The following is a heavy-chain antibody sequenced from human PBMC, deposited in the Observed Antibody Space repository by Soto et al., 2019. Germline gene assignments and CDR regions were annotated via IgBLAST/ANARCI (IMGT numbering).Heavy chain of an antibody. J-gene: IGHJ6*02. D-gene: IGHD2-2*01. CDR3: ARWVEFVLVVVPTAPGGMDV. CDR2: MHYSGTT. CDR1: GGSISSGDYY. Sequence: PSETLSLTCTVSGGSISSGDYYWSWIRQPPGKGLEWIGYMHYSGTTYYNPSLKSRVTISVDTSKNQFSLKLSSVTAADTAVYYCARWVEFVLVVVPTAPGGMDVRGQRTTVTVSS. V-gene: IGHV4-30-4*01.